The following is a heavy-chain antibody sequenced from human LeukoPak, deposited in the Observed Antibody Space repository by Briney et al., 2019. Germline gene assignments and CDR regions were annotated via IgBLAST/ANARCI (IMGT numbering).Heavy chain of an antibody. CDR3: ARLVDRQQLVD. V-gene: IGHV4-59*08. CDR2: IYYSGST. Sequence: SETLSLTCTVSGGSISSYYWSWIRQPPGKGLEWIGYIYYSGSTNYNPSLKSRVTISVDTSKNQFSLKLSSVTAADTAVYYCARLVDRQQLVDWGQGTLVTVSP. CDR1: GGSISSYY. D-gene: IGHD6-13*01. J-gene: IGHJ4*02.